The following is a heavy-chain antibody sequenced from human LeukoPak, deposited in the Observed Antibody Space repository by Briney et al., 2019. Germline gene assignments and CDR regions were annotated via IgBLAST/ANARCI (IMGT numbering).Heavy chain of an antibody. V-gene: IGHV6-1*01. J-gene: IGHJ4*02. CDR2: TYYRSKWYN. D-gene: IGHD3-22*01. CDR1: GDSVSSNSAA. CDR3: ARDTGGYYDSSGYYDY. Sequence: SQTLSLTCAISGDSVSSNSAAWNWIRQSPSRGLEWLGRTYYRSKWYNDYAVPVKSRITINPDTSKNQFSLQLNSVTPEDTAVYYCARDTGGYYDSSGYYDYWGQGTLVTVSS.